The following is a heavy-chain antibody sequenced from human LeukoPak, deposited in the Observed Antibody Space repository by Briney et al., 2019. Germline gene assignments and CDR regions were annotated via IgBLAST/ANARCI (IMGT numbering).Heavy chain of an antibody. D-gene: IGHD3-9*01. Sequence: PGGSLRLSCAASGFIVSSNYMSWVRQAPGKGLEWVSIIYSGGSTYYSDSVNDRFTISIDISKNTLHLQMNRLRAEDTAVYYCARLGYYDALTDILDDFWGQGTLVTVSS. CDR1: GFIVSSNY. V-gene: IGHV3-53*01. CDR2: IYSGGST. CDR3: ARLGYYDALTDILDDF. J-gene: IGHJ4*02.